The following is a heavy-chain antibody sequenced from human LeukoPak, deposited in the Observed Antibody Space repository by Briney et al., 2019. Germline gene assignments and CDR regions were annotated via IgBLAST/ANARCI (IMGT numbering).Heavy chain of an antibody. CDR1: GFTFSSYT. CDR2: ISGNAGII. Sequence: GGSLRLSCAASGFTFSSYTMSWVRQAPGKGLEWVSEISGNAGIIYNADSVKGRFTISRDNSKNTLYLQMNSLRAEDTAVYYCAKDYYVPNYWGQGTLVTVSS. J-gene: IGHJ4*02. V-gene: IGHV3-23*01. CDR3: AKDYYVPNY. D-gene: IGHD3-22*01.